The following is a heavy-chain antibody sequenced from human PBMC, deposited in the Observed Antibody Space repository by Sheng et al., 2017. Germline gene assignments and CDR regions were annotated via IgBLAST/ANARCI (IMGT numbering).Heavy chain of an antibody. Sequence: EVQLVESGGGLVQPGGSLRLSCAASGFTFSSYEMNWVRQAPGKGLEWVSYISSSGSTIYYADSVKGRFTISRDNAKNSLYLQMNSLRAEDTAVYYCARDQVMVLTGLYGMDVWGQGTTVTVSS. V-gene: IGHV3-48*03. J-gene: IGHJ6*02. CDR3: ARDQVMVLTGLYGMDV. CDR1: GFTFSSYE. CDR2: ISSSGSTI. D-gene: IGHD3-9*01.